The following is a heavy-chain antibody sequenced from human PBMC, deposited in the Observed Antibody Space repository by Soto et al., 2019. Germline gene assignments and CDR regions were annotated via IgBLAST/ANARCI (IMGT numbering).Heavy chain of an antibody. D-gene: IGHD6-19*01. J-gene: IGHJ3*02. CDR3: ARGLLAVAAPPHAFDI. CDR2: IIPIFGTA. Sequence: SVKVSCKDSGGTFSSYAISWVRQAPGQGLEWMGGIIPIFGTANYAQKFQGRVTITADESTSTAYMELSSLRSEDTAVYYCARGLLAVAAPPHAFDIWGQGTMVTVSS. CDR1: GGTFSSYA. V-gene: IGHV1-69*13.